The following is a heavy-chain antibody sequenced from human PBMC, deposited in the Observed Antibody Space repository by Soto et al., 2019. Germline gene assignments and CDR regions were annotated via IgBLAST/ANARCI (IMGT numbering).Heavy chain of an antibody. CDR2: FDPEDGET. J-gene: IGHJ6*02. V-gene: IGHV1-24*01. CDR3: ATTYCSGGSCESPLRIDYYYYGMDV. D-gene: IGHD2-15*01. Sequence: QVQLVQSGAEVKKPGASVKVSCKVSGYTLTELSMHWVRQAPGKGLEWMGGFDPEDGETIYAQKFQGRVTMTEDTSTDTAYMELSSLRSEDTAVYYCATTYCSGGSCESPLRIDYYYYGMDVWGQGTTVTVSS. CDR1: GYTLTELS.